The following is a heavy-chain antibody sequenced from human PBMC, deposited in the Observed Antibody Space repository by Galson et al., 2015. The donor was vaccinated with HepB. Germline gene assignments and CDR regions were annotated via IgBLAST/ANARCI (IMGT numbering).Heavy chain of an antibody. CDR1: GGSISTYY. CDR3: ARDPYFGSENYFSSYGLDV. Sequence: SGGSISTYYWSWIRQPPGKGLEWIGNVYYIGSTNYNPSLKSRLIISVDTSENQFSLILFSVTAADTAVYYCARDPYFGSENYFSSYGLDVWGQGTTVTVSS. V-gene: IGHV4-59*01. J-gene: IGHJ6*02. D-gene: IGHD3-10*01. CDR2: VYYIGST.